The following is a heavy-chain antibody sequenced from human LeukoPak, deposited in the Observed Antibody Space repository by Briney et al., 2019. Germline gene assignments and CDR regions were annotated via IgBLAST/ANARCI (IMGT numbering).Heavy chain of an antibody. CDR3: ARDESLGQWLVRKRYYYYYYMDV. D-gene: IGHD6-19*01. V-gene: IGHV7-4-1*02. J-gene: IGHJ6*03. CDR1: GYTFTSYA. CDR2: INTNTGNP. Sequence: ASVKVSCKASGYTFTSYAMNWVRQAPGQGLEWMGWINTNTGNPTYAQGFTGRFVFSLDTSVSTAYLQISSLKAEDTAVYYCARDESLGQWLVRKRYYYYYYMDVWGKGTTVTVSS.